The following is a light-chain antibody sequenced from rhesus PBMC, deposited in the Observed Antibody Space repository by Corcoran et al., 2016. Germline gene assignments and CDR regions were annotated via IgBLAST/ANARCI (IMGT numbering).Light chain of an antibody. J-gene: IGKJ3*01. CDR2: AAS. Sequence: DIQMTQSPSSLSASVGDRVTITCSASQGISRYLAWYQQKPGKAPNLLIYAASKLQSGVPSKFRGSGSGTDFTLTISSLQPEDFATYYCQHYNTYPFTFGPGTKLEIK. CDR3: QHYNTYPFT. V-gene: IGKV1-25*02. CDR1: QGISRY.